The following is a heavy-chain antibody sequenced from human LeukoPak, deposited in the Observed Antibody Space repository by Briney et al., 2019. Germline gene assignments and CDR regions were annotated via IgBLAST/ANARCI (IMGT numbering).Heavy chain of an antibody. V-gene: IGHV1-2*02. CDR3: ATSEYSSSLDPFDY. CDR1: GYTFTGYY. CDR2: INPNSGGT. Sequence: ASVKVSCKASGYTFTGYYMHWVRQAPGQGLEWMGWINPNSGGTNYAQKFQGRVTMTRDTSISTAYMELSSLRSEDTAVYYCATSEYSSSLDPFDYWGQGTLVTVSS. J-gene: IGHJ4*02. D-gene: IGHD6-6*01.